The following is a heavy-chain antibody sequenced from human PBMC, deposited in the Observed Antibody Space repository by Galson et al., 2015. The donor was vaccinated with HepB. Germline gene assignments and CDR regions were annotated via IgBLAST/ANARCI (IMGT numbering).Heavy chain of an antibody. CDR2: ISSSSSYI. Sequence: SLRLSCAASGFTFSSYSMNWVRQAPGKGLEWVSSISSSSSYIYYADSVKGRFTISRDNAKNSLYLQMNSLRAEDTAVYYCALPGGVRGYAIEYFQHWGQGTLVTVSS. V-gene: IGHV3-21*01. D-gene: IGHD3-10*01. J-gene: IGHJ1*01. CDR3: ALPGGVRGYAIEYFQH. CDR1: GFTFSSYS.